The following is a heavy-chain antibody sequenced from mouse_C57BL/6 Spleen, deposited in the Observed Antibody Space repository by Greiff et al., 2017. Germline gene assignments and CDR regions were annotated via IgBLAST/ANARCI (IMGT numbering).Heavy chain of an antibody. J-gene: IGHJ1*03. V-gene: IGHV1-69*01. CDR3: ARPGCDV. D-gene: IGHD1-2*01. Sequence: QVQLKQPGAELVMPGASVKLSCKASGYTFTSYWMHWVKQRPGQGLEWIGEIDPSDSYTNYNQKFKGKSTLTVDKSSSTAYMQLSSLTSEDSAVYYCARPGCDVWGTGTTVTVSS. CDR1: GYTFTSYW. CDR2: IDPSDSYT.